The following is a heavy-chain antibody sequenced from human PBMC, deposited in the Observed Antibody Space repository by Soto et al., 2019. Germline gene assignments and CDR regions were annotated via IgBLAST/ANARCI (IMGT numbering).Heavy chain of an antibody. CDR3: AKVRAPAISGGWGAFDI. V-gene: IGHV3-23*01. D-gene: IGHD3-10*02. CDR1: GFTFSSYA. Sequence: GGSLRLSCAASGFTFSSYAMSWVRQAPGKGLEWVSAISGSGGSTYYADSVKGRFTISRDNSKNTLYLQMNSLRAEDTAVYYCAKVRAPAISGGWGAFDIWGQGTMVTVSS. J-gene: IGHJ3*02. CDR2: ISGSGGST.